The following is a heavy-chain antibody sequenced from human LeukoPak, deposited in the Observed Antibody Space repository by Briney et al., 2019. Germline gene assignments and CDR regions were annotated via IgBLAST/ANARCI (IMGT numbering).Heavy chain of an antibody. J-gene: IGHJ4*02. V-gene: IGHV3-30*18. CDR1: GFTFSSSG. D-gene: IGHD3-10*01. Sequence: GGSLRLSCAASGFTFSSSGMHWVRRAPGKGLEWVAVISHDGSNKYYADSVRGRFTISRDNSKNTLYLQMNSLRAEDTAVYYCAKDGDSGDFDYWGQGTLVTVSS. CDR2: ISHDGSNK. CDR3: AKDGDSGDFDY.